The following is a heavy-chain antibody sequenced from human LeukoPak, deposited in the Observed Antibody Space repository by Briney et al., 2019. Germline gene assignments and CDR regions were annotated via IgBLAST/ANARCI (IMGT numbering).Heavy chain of an antibody. J-gene: IGHJ6*03. D-gene: IGHD3-10*01. V-gene: IGHV1-69*13. CDR3: ARRIITMVRGAQGQTYYYYYYMDV. CDR1: GYTFTGYY. CDR2: IIPIFGTA. Sequence: ASVKVSCKASGYTFTGYYMHWVRQAPGQGLEWMGGIIPIFGTANYAQKFQGRVTITADESTSTAYMELSSLRSEDTAVYYCARRIITMVRGAQGQTYYYYYYMDVWGKGTTVTISS.